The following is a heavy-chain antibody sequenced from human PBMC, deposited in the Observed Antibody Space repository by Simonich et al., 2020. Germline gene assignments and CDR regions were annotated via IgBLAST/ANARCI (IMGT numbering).Heavy chain of an antibody. CDR2: ISYEGSNK. CDR3: ARDHLDSGSYYFDY. J-gene: IGHJ4*02. CDR1: GFTFSSYA. V-gene: IGHV3-30*07. D-gene: IGHD1-26*01. Sequence: QVQLVESGGGVVQPGRSLRLSCAASGFTFSSYAMHWVRQAPGKGREWVESISYEGSNKEYADSVKGRVTISRDNSKNTLYLQMNSLRAEDTAVYYCARDHLDSGSYYFDYWGQGTLVTVSS.